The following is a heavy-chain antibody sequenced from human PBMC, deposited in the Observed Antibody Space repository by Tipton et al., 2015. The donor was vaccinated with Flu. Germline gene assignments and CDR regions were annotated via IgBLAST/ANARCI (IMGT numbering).Heavy chain of an antibody. V-gene: IGHV4-39*01. Sequence: GLVKPSETLSLTCTVSSGSIRSTNYFCAWIRQPPGKGLELIGNIYPSGTTYYNPSLKSRVTISVDTSKSQFSLKLSSVTAADTAVYYCARLSYYDVDLKNFYFDYWGQGALVTVSS. D-gene: IGHD3-10*02. J-gene: IGHJ4*02. CDR1: SGSIRSTNYF. CDR3: ARLSYYDVDLKNFYFDY. CDR2: IYPSGTT.